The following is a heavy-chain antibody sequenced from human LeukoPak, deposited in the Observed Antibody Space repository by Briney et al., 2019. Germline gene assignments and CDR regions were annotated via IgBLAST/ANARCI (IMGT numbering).Heavy chain of an antibody. CDR3: ARDLARGYSYGYNAFDI. J-gene: IGHJ3*02. CDR2: ITAGNGNT. CDR1: GYNFRSYG. D-gene: IGHD5-18*01. Sequence: ASVKVSCKASGYNFRSYGIGWVRQAPRQGLEWMGWITAGNGNTNYAQKVQGRVTMTTDTSTSTAYMELRSLRSDDTAVYFCARDLARGYSYGYNAFDIWGQRTMATVSS. V-gene: IGHV1-18*01.